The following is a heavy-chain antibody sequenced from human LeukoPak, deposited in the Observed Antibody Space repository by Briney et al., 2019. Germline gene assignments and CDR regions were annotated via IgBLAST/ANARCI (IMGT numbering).Heavy chain of an antibody. D-gene: IGHD6-13*01. V-gene: IGHV1-2*02. Sequence: ASVKVSCKASGYTFTGYYMHWVRQAPGQGLEWMGWINPNSGGTNYAQKFQGRVTMTRDTSISTAYMELSRLRSDDTAVYYCASPYSSSWFVFDYWGQGTLVTVSP. CDR3: ASPYSSSWFVFDY. J-gene: IGHJ4*02. CDR2: INPNSGGT. CDR1: GYTFTGYY.